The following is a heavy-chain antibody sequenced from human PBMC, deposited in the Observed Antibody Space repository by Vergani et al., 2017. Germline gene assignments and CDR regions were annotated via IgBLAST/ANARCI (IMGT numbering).Heavy chain of an antibody. CDR3: AREYSSTSGRAFDF. V-gene: IGHV4-34*01. CDR1: GGSFSGYY. CDR2: INHSGST. D-gene: IGHD2-2*01. Sequence: QVQLQQWGAGLLKPSETLSLTCAVYGGSFSGYYWSWIRQPPGKGLEWIGEINHSGSTNYNPSLKSRVTISVDTSKNQFSLKLSSVTAADTAVYYCAREYSSTSGRAFDFWGQGTKVTVSS. J-gene: IGHJ3*01.